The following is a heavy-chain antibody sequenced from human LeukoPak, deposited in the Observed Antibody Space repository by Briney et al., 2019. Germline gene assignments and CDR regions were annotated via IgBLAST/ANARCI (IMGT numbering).Heavy chain of an antibody. Sequence: ASVKVSCKASGYTFTSYDINWVRQATGQGLEWMGWMNPNSGNTGYAQKFQGRVTMTRNTSISTAYMELSSLRSEDTAVYYCARGFTDTYYDSSDYYYPKNWFDPWGQGTLVTVSS. CDR3: ARGFTDTYYDSSDYYYPKNWFDP. CDR2: MNPNSGNT. J-gene: IGHJ5*02. CDR1: GYTFTSYD. D-gene: IGHD3-22*01. V-gene: IGHV1-8*01.